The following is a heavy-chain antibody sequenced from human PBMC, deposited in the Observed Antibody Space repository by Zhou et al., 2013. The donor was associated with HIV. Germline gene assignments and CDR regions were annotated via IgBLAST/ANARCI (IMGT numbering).Heavy chain of an antibody. J-gene: IGHJ4*02. CDR2: IIPMFGRA. Sequence: QAQLVQSGAEVKKPGSSVNVSCKASGGTFSSYAISWVRQAPGQGLEWMGGIIPMFGRANYEQKFQGRVTITTDESTSTAYMELGSLRSEDTAVYYCARTHKGRSFDYWGQGTLVTVSS. CDR1: GGTFSSYA. V-gene: IGHV1-69*05. CDR3: ARTHKGRSFDY. D-gene: IGHD3-10*01.